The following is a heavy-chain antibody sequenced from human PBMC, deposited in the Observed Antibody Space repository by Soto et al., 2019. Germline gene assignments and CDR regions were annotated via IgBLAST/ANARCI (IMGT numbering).Heavy chain of an antibody. CDR3: ARGVTAGVDY. J-gene: IGHJ4*02. D-gene: IGHD1-26*01. Sequence: QVQLVQSGAEVREPGASVKVSRKASGYSFTSLDINWVRQTTGQGLEWMGWMQPSSGRTGYAQKFQGRVTMTRDTSINTAYMELSSPTSDDTAFYYCARGVTAGVDYWGQGTLVTVSS. V-gene: IGHV1-8*01. CDR2: MQPSSGRT. CDR1: GYSFTSLD.